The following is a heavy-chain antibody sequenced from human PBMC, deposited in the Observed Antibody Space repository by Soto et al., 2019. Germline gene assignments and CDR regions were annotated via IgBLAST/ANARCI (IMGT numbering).Heavy chain of an antibody. D-gene: IGHD3-3*01. Sequence: SETLSLTCTVSGVPISTNDYYWTWIRQPPGKGLEWIGYIYYSGSTYYNWSLKSRVTISIDTSKNQFSLKLSSVTAADTAVYYCARGITIFGVARGWFDPWGQGTLVTVSS. CDR2: IYYSGST. CDR3: ARGITIFGVARGWFDP. V-gene: IGHV4-30-4*02. CDR1: GVPISTNDYY. J-gene: IGHJ5*02.